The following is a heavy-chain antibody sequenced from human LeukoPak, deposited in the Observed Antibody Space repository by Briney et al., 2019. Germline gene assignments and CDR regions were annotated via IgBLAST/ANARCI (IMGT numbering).Heavy chain of an antibody. CDR1: GYTLTELS. D-gene: IGHD1-1*01. CDR2: FDPEDGET. CDR3: AKPGQNVNNNWFDP. V-gene: IGHV1-24*01. J-gene: IGHJ5*02. Sequence: ASVKVSCKVSGYTLTELSMHWVRQAPGKGLEWMGGFDPEDGETIYAQKFQGRVTMTEDTSTDTAYMELSSLRAEDTAVYYCAKPGQNVNNNWFDPWGQGTLVTVSS.